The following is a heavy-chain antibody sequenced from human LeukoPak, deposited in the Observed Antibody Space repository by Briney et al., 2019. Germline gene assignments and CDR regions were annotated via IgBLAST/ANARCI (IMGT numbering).Heavy chain of an antibody. Sequence: SETMSLTCTVSGGSVSSYYWSWIRQPPGKGLEWIGYIYYSGSTNYNPSLKSRVTISVDTSKNQFSLKLSSVTAADTAVYHCARDNWNYGSSMDVWGQGTTVTVSS. CDR1: GGSVSSYY. J-gene: IGHJ6*02. CDR3: ARDNWNYGSSMDV. D-gene: IGHD1-7*01. V-gene: IGHV4-59*02. CDR2: IYYSGST.